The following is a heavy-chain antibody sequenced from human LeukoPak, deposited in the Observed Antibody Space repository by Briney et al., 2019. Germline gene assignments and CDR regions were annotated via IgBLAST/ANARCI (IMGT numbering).Heavy chain of an antibody. V-gene: IGHV1-69*04. Sequence: SVKVSCKASGGTFSSYAISWVRQAPGQGLEWMGRIIPILGIANYAQKFQGRVTITADKSTSTAYMELRSLRSDDTAVYYCARPKGYSYGYFVYWGQGTLVTVSS. CDR1: GGTFSSYA. CDR3: ARPKGYSYGYFVY. CDR2: IIPILGIA. J-gene: IGHJ4*02. D-gene: IGHD5-18*01.